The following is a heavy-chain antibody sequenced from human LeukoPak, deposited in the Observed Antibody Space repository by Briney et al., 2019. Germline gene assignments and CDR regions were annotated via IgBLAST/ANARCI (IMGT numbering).Heavy chain of an antibody. Sequence: SETLSLTCTVSGGSISSGSYYWSWIRQPAGKGLEWIGRIYTSGSTNYNPSLKSRVTISVDTSKNQFSLKLSSVTAADTAVYYCARDYYDSSGALWDYWGQGTLVTVSS. D-gene: IGHD3-22*01. CDR2: IYTSGST. V-gene: IGHV4-61*02. CDR1: GGSISSGSYY. CDR3: ARDYYDSSGALWDY. J-gene: IGHJ4*02.